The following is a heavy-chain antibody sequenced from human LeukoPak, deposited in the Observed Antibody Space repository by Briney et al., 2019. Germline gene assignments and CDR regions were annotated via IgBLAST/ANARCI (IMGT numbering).Heavy chain of an antibody. CDR3: ARLSMLGYCSGGSCSLAMDV. J-gene: IGHJ6*04. CDR2: IYSSGST. D-gene: IGHD2-15*01. V-gene: IGHV4-39*01. Sequence: SETLSLTCAVSGASISGSGYYWGWIRQPPGKGLEWIGNIYSSGSTYYNASLQSRVTISIDTSKNQFSLKLSSVSAADTAVYYCARLSMLGYCSGGSCSLAMDVWGKGTTVTISS. CDR1: GASISGSGYY.